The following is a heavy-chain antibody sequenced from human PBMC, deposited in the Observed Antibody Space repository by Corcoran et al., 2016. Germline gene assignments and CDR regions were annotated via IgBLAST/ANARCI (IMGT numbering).Heavy chain of an antibody. Sequence: EVQLVQSGAEVKKPGESLKISCKGSGYSFTSYWIGWVRQMPGKGMEWVGIIYPGDSDTRYSPSFQGQVTISADKSIRTAYLQWSSLKASDTAMYYCARQRGGYCSGGSCYRTAEYFQHWGQGTLVTVSS. V-gene: IGHV5-51*01. D-gene: IGHD2-15*01. CDR1: GYSFTSYW. CDR2: IYPGDSDT. J-gene: IGHJ1*01. CDR3: ARQRGGYCSGGSCYRTAEYFQH.